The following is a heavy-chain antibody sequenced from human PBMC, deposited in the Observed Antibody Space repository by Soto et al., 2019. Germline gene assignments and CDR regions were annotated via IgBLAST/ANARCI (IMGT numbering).Heavy chain of an antibody. V-gene: IGHV3-23*01. J-gene: IGHJ3*01. CDR2: ISGSGGST. D-gene: IGHD3-22*01. CDR1: GFTFSSYA. Sequence: GGSLRLSCAASGFTFSSYAMSWVRQAPGKGLEWVSAISGSGGSTYYADSVKGRFTISRDNSKNSVFLQMNSLRAEDTAVYYRARVLYYYDSSGPSSWGQGTMVTVSS. CDR3: ARVLYYYDSSGPSS.